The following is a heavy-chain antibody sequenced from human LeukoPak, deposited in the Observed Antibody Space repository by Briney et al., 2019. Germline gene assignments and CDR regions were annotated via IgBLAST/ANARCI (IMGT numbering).Heavy chain of an antibody. J-gene: IGHJ4*02. CDR3: ARVPIVATITYFDY. D-gene: IGHD5-12*01. CDR2: IIPIFGTA. CDR1: GGTFSSYA. Sequence: SAKVSCKASGGTFSSYAISWVRQAPGQGLEWMGGIIPIFGTANYAQKFQGRVTITADKSTSTAYMELSSLRSEDTAVYYCARVPIVATITYFDYWGQGTLVTVSS. V-gene: IGHV1-69*06.